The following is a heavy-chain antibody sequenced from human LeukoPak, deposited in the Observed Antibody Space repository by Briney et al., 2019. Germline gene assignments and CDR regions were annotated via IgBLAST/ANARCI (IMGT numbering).Heavy chain of an antibody. CDR1: GFTFSCYG. D-gene: IGHD6-6*01. Sequence: GGSLRLSCAASGFTFSCYGMHWVRQAPGKGLEWVAVIWYDGSNKYYADSVKGRFTISRDNSKNTLYLQMNSLRAEDTAVYYCAKDLLERELVLDYWGQGTLVTVSS. CDR2: IWYDGSNK. J-gene: IGHJ4*02. CDR3: AKDLLERELVLDY. V-gene: IGHV3-33*06.